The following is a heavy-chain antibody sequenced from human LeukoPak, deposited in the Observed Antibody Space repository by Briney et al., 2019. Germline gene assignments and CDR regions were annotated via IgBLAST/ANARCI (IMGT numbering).Heavy chain of an antibody. CDR3: AREGPENDAYCGGDCYSSLRYYYGMDV. CDR2: IIPIFGTA. CDR1: GGTFSSYA. V-gene: IGHV1-69*13. J-gene: IGHJ6*02. D-gene: IGHD2-21*02. Sequence: SVKLSCKASGGTFSSYAISWVRQAPGQGLEWMGGIIPIFGTANYAQKFQGRVTITADESTSTAYMELSSLRSEDTAVYYCAREGPENDAYCGGDCYSSLRYYYGMDVWGQGTTVTVSS.